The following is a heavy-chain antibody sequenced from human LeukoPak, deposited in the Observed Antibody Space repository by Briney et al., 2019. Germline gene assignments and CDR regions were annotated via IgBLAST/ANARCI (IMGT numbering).Heavy chain of an antibody. CDR1: GYTFTGYY. J-gene: IGHJ6*04. D-gene: IGHD3-10*01. CDR2: INPNSGGT. V-gene: IGHV1-2*04. Sequence: ASVKVSCKASGYTFTGYYMRWVRQAPGQGLEWMGWINPNSGGTNYAQKFQGWVTVTRDTSISTAYMELSRLRSDDTAVYYCARARMVRGVISYGMDVWGKGTTVTVSS. CDR3: ARARMVRGVISYGMDV.